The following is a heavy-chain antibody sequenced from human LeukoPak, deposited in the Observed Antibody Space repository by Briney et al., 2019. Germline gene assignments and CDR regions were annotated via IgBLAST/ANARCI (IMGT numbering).Heavy chain of an antibody. CDR3: AKDRRVLRFLEWLMDV. D-gene: IGHD3-3*01. V-gene: IGHV3-30*18. J-gene: IGHJ6*02. CDR1: GFTFSSYG. Sequence: GGSLRLSCAASGFTFSSYGMHWVRQAPGKGLEWVAVISYDGSNKYYADSVKGRFTISRDNSKNTLYLQMNSLRAEDTAVYYRAKDRRVLRFLEWLMDVWGQGTTVTVSS. CDR2: ISYDGSNK.